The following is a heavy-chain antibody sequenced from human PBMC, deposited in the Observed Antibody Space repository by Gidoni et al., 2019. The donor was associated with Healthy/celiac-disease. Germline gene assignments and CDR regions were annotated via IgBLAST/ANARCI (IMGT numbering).Heavy chain of an antibody. CDR2: INHSGST. V-gene: IGHV4-34*01. CDR3: ASLFNFDWSPGDY. CDR1: GGSFSGYY. J-gene: IGHJ4*02. D-gene: IGHD3-9*01. Sequence: QVQLQQWGAGLLKPSETLSLTCALYGGSFSGYYWSWIRQPPGKGLEWIGEINHSGSTNYNPSLKSRVTISVDTSKNQFSLKLSSVTAADTAVYYCASLFNFDWSPGDYWGQGTLVTVSS.